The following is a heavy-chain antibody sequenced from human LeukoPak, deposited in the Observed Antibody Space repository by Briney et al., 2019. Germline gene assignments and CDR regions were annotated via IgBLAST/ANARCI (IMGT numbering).Heavy chain of an antibody. CDR1: GYTFTSYG. V-gene: IGHV1-18*01. CDR3: ARDLHGAHYFDY. Sequence: ASVKVSCKASGYTFTSYGISWVRQAPGQGLEWMGWISAYNDNINYAQKLQGRVTMTTDTSTSTAYMELRSLRSDDTAVYYCARDLHGAHYFDYWGQGTLVTVSS. J-gene: IGHJ4*02. D-gene: IGHD4-17*01. CDR2: ISAYNDNI.